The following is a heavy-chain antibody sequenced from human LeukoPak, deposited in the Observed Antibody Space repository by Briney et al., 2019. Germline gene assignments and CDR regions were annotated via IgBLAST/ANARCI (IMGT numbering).Heavy chain of an antibody. Sequence: SQTLSLTCSVSGGSITTGGYYWSWIRQHPGKGLEWIGYIYYSGSTNYNPSLRGRVTISVDTSKNQLSLKLSSVTAADTAVYYCARIVPYNYGYVDSWGQGTLVTVSS. V-gene: IGHV4-31*03. J-gene: IGHJ4*02. CDR1: GGSITTGGYY. CDR3: ARIVPYNYGYVDS. CDR2: IYYSGST. D-gene: IGHD5-18*01.